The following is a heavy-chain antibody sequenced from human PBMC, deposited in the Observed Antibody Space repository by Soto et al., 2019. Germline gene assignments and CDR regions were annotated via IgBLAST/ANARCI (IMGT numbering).Heavy chain of an antibody. CDR2: IYYSGST. CDR3: ATPGAAMVTLDY. CDR1: GGSISSSSYY. D-gene: IGHD5-18*01. V-gene: IGHV4-39*01. J-gene: IGHJ4*02. Sequence: QLQLQESGPGLVKPSETLSLTCTVSGGSISSSSYYWGWIRQPPGKGLVWIGSIYYSGSTYYNPSLKSRVTISVDTSKNQFSLKLSSVTAADTAVYYCATPGAAMVTLDYWGQGTLVTVSS.